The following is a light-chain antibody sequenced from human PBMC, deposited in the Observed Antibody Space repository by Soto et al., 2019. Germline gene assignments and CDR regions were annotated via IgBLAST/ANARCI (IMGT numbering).Light chain of an antibody. CDR3: QHYYSWPPWT. V-gene: IGKV3-15*01. CDR2: GRS. CDR1: QSVGTN. Sequence: EIVMTQSPATLSVSPGERATLSCRASQSVGTNVAWYQQKPGQAPRLLIFGRSSRATGIPARFSGSGSGTEFTLTISSLQPEDFAVYYCQHYYSWPPWTFGQGTKVEI. J-gene: IGKJ1*01.